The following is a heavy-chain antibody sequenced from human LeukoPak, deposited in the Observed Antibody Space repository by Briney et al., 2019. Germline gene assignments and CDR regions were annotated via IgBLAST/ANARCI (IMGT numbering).Heavy chain of an antibody. J-gene: IGHJ2*01. CDR3: AKYPDYYDSSGYITGYFDL. CDR2: ISGRGGST. CDR1: GFTFSSYW. Sequence: GGSLRLSCAASGFTFSSYWLHWVRQAPGKGLEWVSVISGRGGSTYYVDSVKGRFTISRDNANNTLYLQMNSLRAEDTAVYYCAKYPDYYDSSGYITGYFDLWGRGTLVTVSS. D-gene: IGHD3-22*01. V-gene: IGHV3-23*01.